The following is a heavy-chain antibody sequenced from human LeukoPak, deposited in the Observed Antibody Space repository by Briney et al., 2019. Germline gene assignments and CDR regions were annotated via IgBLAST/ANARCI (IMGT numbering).Heavy chain of an antibody. J-gene: IGHJ3*01. Sequence: GGSLRLSCSASGFTFTNAWMTWVRQAPGKGLEWVGRIKSITDGETTDYAAPVKDRFTVSRDDSKDTLYLQMSSLKAEDTAVYYCTTNAGTYGIDGWGQGTMVTVSS. CDR3: TTNAGTYGIDG. D-gene: IGHD1-26*01. CDR1: GFTFTNAW. CDR2: IKSITDGETT. V-gene: IGHV3-15*01.